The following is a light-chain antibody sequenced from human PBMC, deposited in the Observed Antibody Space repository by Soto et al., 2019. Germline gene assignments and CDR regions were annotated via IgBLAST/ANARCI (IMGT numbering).Light chain of an antibody. V-gene: IGKV1-5*01. CDR3: QLYGGSHMFS. CDR2: DAS. CDR1: QSISDW. Sequence: DIQMTQSPSTLSASVGDRVTITCRASQSISDWLAWFQLKPGKAPKLLIYDASSLESGVPSRFSGSGSGTEFTLTISRLEPEDFAVYYCQLYGGSHMFSFGQGTKLEIK. J-gene: IGKJ2*01.